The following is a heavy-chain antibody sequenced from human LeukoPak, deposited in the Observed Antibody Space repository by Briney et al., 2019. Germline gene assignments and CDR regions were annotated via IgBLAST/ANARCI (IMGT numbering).Heavy chain of an antibody. Sequence: KPSETLSLTCTVSGGSISSYYWSWIRRPPGKGLEWIGYIYYSGSTNYNPSLKSRVNISVDTSKNQFSLKLSSVTAADTAVYYCARVIAGYYFDYWGQGTLVTVSS. J-gene: IGHJ4*02. CDR1: GGSISSYY. D-gene: IGHD1-1*01. CDR2: IYYSGST. V-gene: IGHV4-59*01. CDR3: ARVIAGYYFDY.